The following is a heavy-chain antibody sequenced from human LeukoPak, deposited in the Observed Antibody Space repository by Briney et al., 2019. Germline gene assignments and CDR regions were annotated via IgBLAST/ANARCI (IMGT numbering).Heavy chain of an antibody. CDR1: GYTFTSYD. CDR3: ARTALSHCSGGSCYSYYFDY. CDR2: MNPNSGNT. Sequence: ASVKVSCKASGYTFTSYDINWVRQATGQGLEWMGWMNPNSGNTGYAQKFQGGVTMTRNTSISTAYMELSSLRSEDTAVYYCARTALSHCSGGSCYSYYFDYWGQGTLVTVSS. D-gene: IGHD2-15*01. J-gene: IGHJ4*02. V-gene: IGHV1-8*01.